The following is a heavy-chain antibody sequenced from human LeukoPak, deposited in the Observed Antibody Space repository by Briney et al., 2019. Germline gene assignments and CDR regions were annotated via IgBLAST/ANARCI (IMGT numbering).Heavy chain of an antibody. CDR1: GGSISSYY. CDR3: ARGDLYYFDY. CDR2: IYYSGST. V-gene: IGHV4-59*12. J-gene: IGHJ4*02. Sequence: PSETLSLTCTVSGGSISSYYWSWIRQPPGKGLEWIGYIYYSGSTNYNPSLKSRVTISVDRSKNQFSLKLSSVIAADTAVYYCARGDLYYFDYWGQGTLVTVSS.